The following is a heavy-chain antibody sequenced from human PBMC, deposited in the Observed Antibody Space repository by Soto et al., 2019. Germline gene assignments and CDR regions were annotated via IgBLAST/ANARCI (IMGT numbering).Heavy chain of an antibody. V-gene: IGHV5-51*01. CDR1: GYSFTSYW. Sequence: GESLKISCKGSGYSFTSYWIGWVRQMPGKGLEWMGIIYPGDSDTRYSPSFQGQVTTSADKSISTAYLQWSSLKASDTAMYYCARPCSGGSCYYKDAFDIWGQGTMVPVSS. D-gene: IGHD2-15*01. J-gene: IGHJ3*02. CDR3: ARPCSGGSCYYKDAFDI. CDR2: IYPGDSDT.